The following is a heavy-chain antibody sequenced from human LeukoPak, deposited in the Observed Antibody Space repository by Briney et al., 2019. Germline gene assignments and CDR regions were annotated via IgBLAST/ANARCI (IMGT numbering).Heavy chain of an antibody. Sequence: GGSLRLSCEASGFIFSGSAIHWVRQASGRGLEWVGRIRNKANSYGTAYAASVKGRFTISRDDSKNTAYLQMNSLRTDDTAVYYCAKDQDHPYWGQGTLVTVSS. CDR2: IRNKANSYGT. D-gene: IGHD1-14*01. CDR3: AKDQDHPY. J-gene: IGHJ4*02. V-gene: IGHV3-73*01. CDR1: GFIFSGSA.